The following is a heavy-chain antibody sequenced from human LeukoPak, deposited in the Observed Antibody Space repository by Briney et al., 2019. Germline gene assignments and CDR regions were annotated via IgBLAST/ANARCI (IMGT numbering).Heavy chain of an antibody. Sequence: GGSLRLSCAASGFTFDDYAMHWVRQAPGKGLEWVSGISWNSGSIGYADSVKGRFIISGDNAKNSLYLQMNSLRAEDTALYYCAKDKGFGELLSAPFDYWGQGTLVTVSS. CDR2: ISWNSGSI. D-gene: IGHD3-10*01. CDR3: AKDKGFGELLSAPFDY. CDR1: GFTFDDYA. J-gene: IGHJ4*02. V-gene: IGHV3-9*01.